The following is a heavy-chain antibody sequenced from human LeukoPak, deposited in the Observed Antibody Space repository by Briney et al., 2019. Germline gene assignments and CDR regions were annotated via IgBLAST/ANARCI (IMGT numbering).Heavy chain of an antibody. V-gene: IGHV5-51*01. J-gene: IGHJ4*02. CDR3: ARHGPVYGDYLCYDY. CDR2: IYPGDSAT. CDR1: GYSFTSYL. Sequence: GQSLNFYSKVSGYSFTSYLIGWVRQMPVKGLEWMGIIYPGDSATRYTPPFQCKATISADKSIGTAYLQRSRLKASETAMYFCARHGPVYGDYLCYDYWGQGTLVSVSS. D-gene: IGHD4-17*01.